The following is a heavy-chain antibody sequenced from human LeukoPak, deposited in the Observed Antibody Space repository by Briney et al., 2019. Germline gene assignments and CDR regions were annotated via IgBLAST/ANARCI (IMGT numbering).Heavy chain of an antibody. CDR2: ISGSGGST. J-gene: IGHJ4*02. D-gene: IGHD1-7*01. V-gene: IGHV3-23*01. CDR1: GFTLSSFA. CDR3: VKRTVNYPFDF. Sequence: PGGSLRLSCAASGFTLSSFAMNWVRQAPGKGLEWVSAISGSGGSTFYADSVKGRFTISRDNSEHTLYLQMNSLRAEDTAVYYCVKRTVNYPFDFWGQGTLLTVSS.